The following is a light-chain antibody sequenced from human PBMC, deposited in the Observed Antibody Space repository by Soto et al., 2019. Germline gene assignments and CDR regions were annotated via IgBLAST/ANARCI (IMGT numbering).Light chain of an antibody. CDR2: EGS. CDR1: SSDVGSYNL. V-gene: IGLV2-23*01. J-gene: IGLJ3*02. Sequence: QSALTQPASVSGSPGQSITISCTGTSSDVGSYNLVSWYQQYPGKAPKLMIYEGSQRPSGVSHRFSGSKSGHTASLTISGLQAEDEADYYCCSYAGSTTLMFGGGTKVTVL. CDR3: CSYAGSTTLM.